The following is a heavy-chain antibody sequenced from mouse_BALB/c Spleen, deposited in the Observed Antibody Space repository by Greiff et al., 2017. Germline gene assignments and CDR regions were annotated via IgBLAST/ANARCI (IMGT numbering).Heavy chain of an antibody. D-gene: IGHD2-10*02. J-gene: IGHJ4*01. V-gene: IGHV14-3*02. Sequence: EVQLQQSGAELVKPGASVKLSCTASGFNIKDTYMHWVKQRPEQGLEWIGRIDPANGNTKYDPKFQGKATITADTSSNTAYLQLSSLTSEDTAVYYCEKYGNYDAMDYWGQGTSVTVSS. CDR3: EKYGNYDAMDY. CDR2: IDPANGNT. CDR1: GFNIKDTY.